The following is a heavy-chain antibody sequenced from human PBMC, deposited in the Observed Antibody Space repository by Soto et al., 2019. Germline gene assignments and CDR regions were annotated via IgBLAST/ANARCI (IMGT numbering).Heavy chain of an antibody. CDR1: GYTFTSHA. CDR2: INGGNGNT. CDR3: ARRYAGAFDI. J-gene: IGHJ3*02. V-gene: IGHV1-3*01. D-gene: IGHD5-12*01. Sequence: QVQVVQSGAEVKKPGASVKVSCKASGYTFTSHALHWVRQAPGQRPEWMGWINGGNGNTKYSQKFQGRVTITRDTSASTAYMELSSLRSEDTAMYYCARRYAGAFDIWGQGTMVTVSS.